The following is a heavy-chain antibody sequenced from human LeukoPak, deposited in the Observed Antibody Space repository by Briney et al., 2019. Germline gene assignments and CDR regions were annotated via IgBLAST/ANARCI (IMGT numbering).Heavy chain of an antibody. D-gene: IGHD2-2*01. CDR3: ARDYQGYYYGMDV. J-gene: IGHJ6*02. CDR1: GFTFSRLA. Sequence: PGGSLRLSCAASGFTFSRLAMTWVRQAPGKGLEWVSTISASGPYYADAVRGRFTISRDNSKNTLYLQMNSLRAEDTAVYYCARDYQGYYYGMDVWGQGTTVTVSS. V-gene: IGHV3-23*01. CDR2: ISASGP.